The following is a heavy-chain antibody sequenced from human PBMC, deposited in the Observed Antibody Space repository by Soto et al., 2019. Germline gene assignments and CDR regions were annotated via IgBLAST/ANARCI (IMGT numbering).Heavy chain of an antibody. Sequence: GESLKISCNGSGYSFTGYWIGWVRQMPGKGLGWMGIIYPGDSDTRYSPSFQGQVTISADKSISTAYLQWSSLKASDTAMYYSATLWGPDYYDGDVQHWGQCTLVAVS. CDR2: IYPGDSDT. CDR3: ATLWGPDYYDGDVQH. J-gene: IGHJ1*01. D-gene: IGHD3-22*01. CDR1: GYSFTGYW. V-gene: IGHV5-51*01.